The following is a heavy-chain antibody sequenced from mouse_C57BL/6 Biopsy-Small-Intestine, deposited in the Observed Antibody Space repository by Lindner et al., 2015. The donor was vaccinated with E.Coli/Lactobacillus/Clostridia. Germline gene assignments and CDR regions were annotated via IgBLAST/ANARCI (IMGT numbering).Heavy chain of an antibody. CDR1: GYTLTSHY. CDR2: INPGRGST. Sequence: SVKVSCKASGYTLTSHYMDWVRQAPGQGLEWMGRINPGRGSTTYAQKLRDRVTMTRDTSTRTVHMELSGLRSEDTAVYYCGRGQLFGPYGDDGFDAIDIWGQGTMVTVSS. CDR3: GRGQLFGPYGDDGFDAIDI. D-gene: IGHD2-2*01. V-gene: IGHV1S61*01. J-gene: IGHJ3*01.